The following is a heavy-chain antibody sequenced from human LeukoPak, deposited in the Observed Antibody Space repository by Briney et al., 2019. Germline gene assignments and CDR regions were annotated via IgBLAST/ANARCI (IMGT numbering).Heavy chain of an antibody. CDR2: IYYSGST. J-gene: IGHJ4*02. CDR1: GGSISTYY. CDR3: ARVGDRSGWYLGY. Sequence: PETLSLTCTVSGGSISTYYWNWIRQPPRKGLEWIGYIYYSGSTNYDPSLKSRVTISVDTSKNQISLKLSSVTAADTAVYYCARVGDRSGWYLGYWGQGTLVTVSS. V-gene: IGHV4-59*01. D-gene: IGHD6-19*01.